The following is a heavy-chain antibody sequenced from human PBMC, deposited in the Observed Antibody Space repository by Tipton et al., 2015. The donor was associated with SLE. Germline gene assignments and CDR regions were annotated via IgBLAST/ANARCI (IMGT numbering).Heavy chain of an antibody. CDR3: ARDRSIAAAVGMDV. CDR2: ISAYNGNT. V-gene: IGHV1-18*01. Sequence: QVQLVQSGAEVKKPGSSVKVSCKASGYTFTSYGISWVRQAPGQGLEWMGWISAYNGNTNYAQKLRGRVTMTTDTSTSTAYMELRSLRSEDTAVYYCARDRSIAAAVGMDVWGQGTTVTVSS. J-gene: IGHJ6*02. CDR1: GYTFTSYG. D-gene: IGHD6-13*01.